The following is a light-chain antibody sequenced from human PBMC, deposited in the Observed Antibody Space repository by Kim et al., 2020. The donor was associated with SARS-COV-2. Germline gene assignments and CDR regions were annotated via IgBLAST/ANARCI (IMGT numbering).Light chain of an antibody. V-gene: IGKV3-20*01. CDR3: QQYGSPPWT. CDR1: QSVSSSY. CDR2: GAS. J-gene: IGKJ1*01. Sequence: EIVLTQSPGTLSLSPGERATLSCRASQSVSSSYLAWYQQKPGQAPRLLIYGASSRATGIPDRFSGSGSGTDFTLTISRLEPEGFAVYYCQQYGSPPWTFGQGTKVDIK.